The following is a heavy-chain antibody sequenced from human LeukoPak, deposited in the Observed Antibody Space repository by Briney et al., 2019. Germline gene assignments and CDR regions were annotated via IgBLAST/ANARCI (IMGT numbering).Heavy chain of an antibody. CDR3: ARRLGYWFDT. CDR2: IIPIFGTA. CDR1: GGTFSSYA. D-gene: IGHD3-22*01. J-gene: IGHJ5*02. Sequence: SVRVSCTASGGTFSSYAISWVRQAPGQGLEWMGGIIPIFGTANSAQKFQGRVTLPAYESTSTDYMELSSLRAGDTAVYCCARRLGYWFDTWGEGTLVTVSS. V-gene: IGHV1-69*01.